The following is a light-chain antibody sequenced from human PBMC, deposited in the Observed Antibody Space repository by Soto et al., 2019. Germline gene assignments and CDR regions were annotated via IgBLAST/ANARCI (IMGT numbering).Light chain of an antibody. V-gene: IGKV3-11*01. CDR3: QQRSNWPQT. Sequence: TDLTQSPVTLSFSQGQRSTLSCMASQTVSRNNLVWYQQRPGQPPRLLIYGASSRATGIPARFSGSGSGTDFSLTISSLQPEDFAVYYCQQRSNWPQTFGQGTKVDI. J-gene: IGKJ1*01. CDR2: GAS. CDR1: QTVSRNN.